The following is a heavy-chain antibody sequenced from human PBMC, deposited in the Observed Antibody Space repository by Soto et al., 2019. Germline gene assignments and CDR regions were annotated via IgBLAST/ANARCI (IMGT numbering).Heavy chain of an antibody. J-gene: IGHJ4*02. CDR1: GFSLSTRDVG. Sequence: QITLNESGPTLVKPTQTLTLTCTFSGFSLSTRDVGVGWIRQPPGEALEWLGVVYWDDSKTYSPSLESRLTLTKETSKNQVFLRMTKMAPGDTATYYGAHCRGGVASFWGQGTLVTVSS. CDR2: VYWDDSK. D-gene: IGHD2-2*01. V-gene: IGHV2-5*02. CDR3: AHCRGGVASF.